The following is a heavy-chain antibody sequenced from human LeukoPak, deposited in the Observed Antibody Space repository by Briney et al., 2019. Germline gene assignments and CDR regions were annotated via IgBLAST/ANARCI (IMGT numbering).Heavy chain of an antibody. CDR3: VREIGAAVAY. Sequence: GRSLRLSCAASGFTFSSYWMHWVRQASGQGLVWVSRINSDGSSTSYADSVKGRFTTSRDKAKHTLYLQINSLRAEDTAMYYCVREIGAAVAYWGQGTLVTVSS. V-gene: IGHV3-74*01. D-gene: IGHD6-13*01. CDR2: INSDGSST. J-gene: IGHJ4*02. CDR1: GFTFSSYW.